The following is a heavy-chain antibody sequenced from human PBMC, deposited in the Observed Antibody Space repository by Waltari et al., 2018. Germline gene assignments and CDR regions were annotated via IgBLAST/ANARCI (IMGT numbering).Heavy chain of an antibody. V-gene: IGHV4-34*01. CDR3: ASEDMVVTASSGAFDI. Sequence: QVQLQQWGAGLLKPSETLSLTCAVYGGSFSGYYWSWIRQPPGKGLEWIGEINHSGSTNYNPSLKSRVTISVDTSKNQVSLKLSSLRSEDTAVYYCASEDMVVTASSGAFDIWGQGTMVTVSS. CDR1: GGSFSGYY. D-gene: IGHD2-15*01. CDR2: INHSGST. J-gene: IGHJ3*02.